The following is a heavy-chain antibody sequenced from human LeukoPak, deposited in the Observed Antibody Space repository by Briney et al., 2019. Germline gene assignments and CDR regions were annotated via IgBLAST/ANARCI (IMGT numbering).Heavy chain of an antibody. CDR1: GGSFSGYY. J-gene: IGHJ4*02. D-gene: IGHD4-17*01. CDR3: ARGPGGLRPDY. CDR2: INHSGST. V-gene: IGHV4-34*01. Sequence: PSETLSLTCAVYGGSFSGYYWSWIRQPPGKGLEWIGEINHSGSTNYNPSLKSRVTISVDTSKNQFSLKLSSVTAADTAVYYCARGPGGLRPDYWGQGTLVTVSS.